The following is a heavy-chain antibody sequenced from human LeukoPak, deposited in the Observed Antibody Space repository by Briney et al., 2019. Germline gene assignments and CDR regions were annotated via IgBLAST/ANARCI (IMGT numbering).Heavy chain of an antibody. CDR2: IYYSGST. V-gene: IGHV4-59*01. D-gene: IGHD4-17*01. J-gene: IGHJ5*02. Sequence: PSETLSLTCTVSGGSISSYYWSWIRQPPGKGLEWIGYIYYSGSTNYKPSLKSRVTISVDASKNQFSLKLSSVTAADMAVYYCAGATVTTLKFDPWGQGTLVTVSS. CDR3: AGATVTTLKFDP. CDR1: GGSISSYY.